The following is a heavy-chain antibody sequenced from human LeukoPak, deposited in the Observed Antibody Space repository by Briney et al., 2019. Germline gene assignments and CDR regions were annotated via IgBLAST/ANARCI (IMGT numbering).Heavy chain of an antibody. CDR1: GGSFSGYY. D-gene: IGHD6-6*01. J-gene: IGHJ4*02. V-gene: IGHV4-34*01. Sequence: SETLSLTCAVYGGSFSGYYWSWIRQPPGKGMEWIGEINHSGSTNYNPSLKSRVTISVDTSKNQFSLKLSSVTAADTAVYYCARSEIAADYFDYWGQGTLVTVSS. CDR3: ARSEIAADYFDY. CDR2: INHSGST.